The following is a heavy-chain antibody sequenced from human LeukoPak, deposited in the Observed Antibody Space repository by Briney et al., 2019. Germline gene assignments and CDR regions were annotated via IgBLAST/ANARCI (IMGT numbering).Heavy chain of an antibody. D-gene: IGHD2-2*01. CDR2: IAHDETNR. V-gene: IGHV3-30*04. CDR3: ARDLLPGAPDYFDH. Sequence: PGGSLRLSCAASGFTFGSYAMHWVRQAPGKGLEWVAVIAHDETNRFYADSVKGRFIISRDNSMNTLYLRMNSLRPEDTAVYFCARDLLPGAPDYFDHWGQGTLVTASS. J-gene: IGHJ4*02. CDR1: GFTFGSYA.